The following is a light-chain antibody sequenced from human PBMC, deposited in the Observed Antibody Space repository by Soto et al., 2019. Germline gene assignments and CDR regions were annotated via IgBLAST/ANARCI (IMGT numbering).Light chain of an antibody. CDR1: QTISSW. CDR2: KAS. J-gene: IGKJ1*01. CDR3: QQYNSYST. V-gene: IGKV1-5*03. Sequence: DIQLTQSPSTLSGSVGDRVTITCRASQTISSWLAWYQQKPGKAPKLLIYKASTLESGVPSRFSGSGSGTEFTLTIRSLQPDDFATYYCQQYNSYSTLGQGTKVDIK.